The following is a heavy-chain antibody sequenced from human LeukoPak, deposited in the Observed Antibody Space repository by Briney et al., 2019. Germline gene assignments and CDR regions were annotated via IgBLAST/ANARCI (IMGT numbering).Heavy chain of an antibody. Sequence: KPSETLSLTCAVYGGSFSGYYWSWIRQPPGKGLEWIGEINHSGSTNYNPSLKSRVTISVDTSKNQFSLKLSSVTAADTAVYYCARGGNCSSTSCYTSGSVWFDPWGQGTLVTVSS. V-gene: IGHV4-34*01. CDR3: ARGGNCSSTSCYTSGSVWFDP. D-gene: IGHD2-2*02. CDR1: GGSFSGYY. J-gene: IGHJ5*02. CDR2: INHSGST.